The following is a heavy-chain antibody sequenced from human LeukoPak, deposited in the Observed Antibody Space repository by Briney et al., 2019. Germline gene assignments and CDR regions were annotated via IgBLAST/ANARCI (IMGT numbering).Heavy chain of an antibody. D-gene: IGHD3-10*02. Sequence: GGSLRLSCTGSGFRFGGYALSWVRQAPGKGLEWVGFIRSKALYGTSEYAASVEGRFTISRDDSNNIAYLQMNSLKTEDTAVYFCVRESVRDYYFDYWDQGILVTVSS. V-gene: IGHV3-49*04. J-gene: IGHJ4*02. CDR3: VRESVRDYYFDY. CDR2: IRSKALYGTS. CDR1: GFRFGGYA.